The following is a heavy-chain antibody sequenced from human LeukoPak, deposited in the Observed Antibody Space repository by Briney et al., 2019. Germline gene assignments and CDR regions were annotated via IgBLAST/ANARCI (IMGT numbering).Heavy chain of an antibody. J-gene: IGHJ4*02. CDR2: ISWNGATI. CDR1: GFTFDTYA. CDR3: ARDGREHRTDEPWLDH. D-gene: IGHD1-26*01. V-gene: IGHV3-9*01. Sequence: GGSLRLSCAASGFTFDTYAMHWVRQGPGKGLEWVSGISWNGATIAYADSVKGRFTISRDNANKLLYLQMNSLRSEDTALYYCARDGREHRTDEPWLDHWGQGTLVSVCS.